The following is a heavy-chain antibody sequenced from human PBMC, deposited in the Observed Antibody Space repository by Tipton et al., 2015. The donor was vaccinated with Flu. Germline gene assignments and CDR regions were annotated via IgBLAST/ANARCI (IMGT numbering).Heavy chain of an antibody. CDR3: ARVAGAAAGTSYYFDY. J-gene: IGHJ4*02. D-gene: IGHD6-13*01. CDR2: IIPIFGTA. Sequence: QMQLVQSGAEVKKPGSSVKVSCKASGGTFSSYAISWVRQAPGQGLEWMGGIIPIFGTANYAQKFQGRVTITADESTSTAYMELSSLRSEDTAVYYCARVAGAAAGTSYYFDYWGQGTLVTVSS. V-gene: IGHV1-69*01. CDR1: GGTFSSYA.